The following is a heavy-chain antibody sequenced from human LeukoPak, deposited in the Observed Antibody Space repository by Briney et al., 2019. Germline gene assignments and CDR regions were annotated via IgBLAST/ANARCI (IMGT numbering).Heavy chain of an antibody. V-gene: IGHV3-21*01. D-gene: IGHD2-21*02. CDR1: GFTFSSYS. CDR3: ARDFPPLAYCGGDCPSDAFDI. CDR2: ISSSSSYI. J-gene: IGHJ3*02. Sequence: GGSLRLSCAASGFTFSSYSMNWVRQAPGKGLEWVSSISSSSSYIYYADSVKGRFTISRDNAKSSLYLQMNSLRAEDTAVYYCARDFPPLAYCGGDCPSDAFDIWGQGTMITVSS.